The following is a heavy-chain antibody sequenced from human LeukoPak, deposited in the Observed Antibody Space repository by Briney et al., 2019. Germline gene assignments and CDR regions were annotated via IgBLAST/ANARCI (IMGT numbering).Heavy chain of an antibody. V-gene: IGHV4-34*01. CDR2: INHSGST. Sequence: PSETLSLTCAVYGGSFRGYYWSWIRQPPGKGLEWIGEINHSGSTNYNPSLKSRVTISIDTSKNQFALKLSSVTAADTALYYCAKGPGTWYYYWGQGTLVT. J-gene: IGHJ4*02. CDR3: AKGPGTWYYY. D-gene: IGHD6-13*01. CDR1: GGSFRGYY.